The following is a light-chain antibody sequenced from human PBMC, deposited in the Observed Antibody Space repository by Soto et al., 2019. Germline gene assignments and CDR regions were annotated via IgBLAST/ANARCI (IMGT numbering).Light chain of an antibody. J-gene: IGKJ2*01. V-gene: IGKV3-20*01. CDR2: GAS. Sequence: EIVLTQSPGTLSLSPGERATLSCRASQSVSSSYFAWYQQKPGQAPRLLIYGASSRATGIPDRISGSGSGTNFSLTISSLEPEDFLVDYCRQYGSSPPMYTFGQGTKLEIK. CDR3: RQYGSSPPMYT. CDR1: QSVSSSY.